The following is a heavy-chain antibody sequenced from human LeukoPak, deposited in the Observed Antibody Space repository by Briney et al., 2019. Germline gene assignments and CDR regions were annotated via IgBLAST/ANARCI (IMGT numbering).Heavy chain of an antibody. V-gene: IGHV4-59*01. CDR3: ARADYYGSGSYYGLLFDY. D-gene: IGHD3-10*01. CDR2: IYYSGST. J-gene: IGHJ4*02. CDR1: GGSISSYY. Sequence: PSETLSLTCTVSGGSISSYYWSWIRRPPGKGLEWIGYIYYSGSTNYNPSLKSRITISVDTSKNQFSLKLSSVTAADTAVYYCARADYYGSGSYYGLLFDYWGQGTLVTVSS.